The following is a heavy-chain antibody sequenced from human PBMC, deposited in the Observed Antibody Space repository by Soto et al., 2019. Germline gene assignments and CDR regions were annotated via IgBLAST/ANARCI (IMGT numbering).Heavy chain of an antibody. Sequence: GSLRLSCAASGLTLSNQWMHWVRQAPGKGLVWVSRIDDGSDTSYADSVKGRFTISRDNAKNSLYLQMNSLRAEDTAVYYCARGGYSHGFDFDYWGQGTLVTVSS. CDR3: ARGGYSHGFDFDY. CDR1: GLTLSNQW. D-gene: IGHD5-18*01. V-gene: IGHV3-74*01. CDR2: IDDGSDT. J-gene: IGHJ4*02.